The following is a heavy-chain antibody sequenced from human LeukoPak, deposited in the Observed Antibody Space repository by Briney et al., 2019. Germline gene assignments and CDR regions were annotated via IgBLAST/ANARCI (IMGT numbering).Heavy chain of an antibody. Sequence: PSETLSLTCTVPGGSISSIYFYWAWIRQPPGKGLEWIGRIYTSGTITYNPSLKSRVTMSVDTSKNQFSMKLSSVTAADTAVYYCARAHRKWLKHYFDYWGQGTLVTVSS. D-gene: IGHD5-12*01. CDR3: ARAHRKWLKHYFDY. V-gene: IGHV4-39*07. CDR2: IYTSGTI. CDR1: GGSISSIYFY. J-gene: IGHJ4*02.